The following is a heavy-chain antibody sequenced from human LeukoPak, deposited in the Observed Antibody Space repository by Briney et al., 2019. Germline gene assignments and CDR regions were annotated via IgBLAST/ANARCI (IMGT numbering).Heavy chain of an antibody. V-gene: IGHV3-30*18. CDR2: ISYDGSRK. Sequence: GGSLRLSCRASRFSFGDYDMHWVRQAPGKGLEWVAVISYDGSRKHYGDSVRGRFSIFRDNSESTLFLQMNSLTTDDTSVYFCAKYAYNWNAPDGFDMWGQGTMVIVSS. CDR1: RFSFGDYD. D-gene: IGHD1-1*01. CDR3: AKYAYNWNAPDGFDM. J-gene: IGHJ3*02.